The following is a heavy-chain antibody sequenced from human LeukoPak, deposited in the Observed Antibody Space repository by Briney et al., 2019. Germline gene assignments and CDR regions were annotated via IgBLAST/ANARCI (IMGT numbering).Heavy chain of an antibody. CDR2: MSERRNYI. CDR3: ARIRISMIRGVIYNYYNGMDV. Sequence: PGGSLRLSCAACGFTLRRYSMMWVREAGGKGGEGVSSMSERRNYIKYGESGRGGFNMWRDNAKNSVYLQMNSLRAEDTAMYFCARIRISMIRGVIYNYYNGMDVWGKGTTVTVSS. CDR1: GFTLRRYS. J-gene: IGHJ6*04. D-gene: IGHD3-10*01. V-gene: IGHV3-21*06.